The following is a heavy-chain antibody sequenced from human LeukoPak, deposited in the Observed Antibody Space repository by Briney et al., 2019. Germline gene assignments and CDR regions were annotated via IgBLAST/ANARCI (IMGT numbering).Heavy chain of an antibody. V-gene: IGHV3-21*01. CDR2: ISSSSNYI. CDR3: ARDLKVVDTEGY. CDR1: GVIFNTYS. J-gene: IGHJ4*02. Sequence: GGSLRLSCAASGVIFNTYSMNWVRQAPGKGLEWVSSISSSSNYIYYADSVRGRFSISRDNAKHSLYLQMNSLRAEDTAVYYCARDLKVVDTEGYWGQGTLVTVSS. D-gene: IGHD5-18*01.